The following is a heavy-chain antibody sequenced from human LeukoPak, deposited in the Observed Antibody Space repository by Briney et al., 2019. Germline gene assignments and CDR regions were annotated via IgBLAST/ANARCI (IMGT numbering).Heavy chain of an antibody. V-gene: IGHV4-34*01. CDR3: ARVVVKRYFDL. J-gene: IGHJ2*01. CDR1: GGSFSGYY. CDR2: ISHSGSA. Sequence: SETLSLTCAVFGGSFSGYYWSWIRQTPGKGLEWIGEISHSGSANYNPSLKSRVTMSVDTSKNQFSLKLNSVTAADTAVYYCARVVVKRYFDLWGRDTLVTVSS. D-gene: IGHD2-15*01.